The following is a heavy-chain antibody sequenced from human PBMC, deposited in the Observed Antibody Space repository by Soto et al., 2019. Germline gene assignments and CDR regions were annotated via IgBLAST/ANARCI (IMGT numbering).Heavy chain of an antibody. Sequence: PGESLKISCKGSGYSFTSYWIGWVRQMPGKGLEWMGIIYPGDSDTRYSPSFQGQVTISADKSISTAYLQWSSLKASDTAMYYCARRPLYCGGDCYGEYYFDYWGQGTLVTVSS. V-gene: IGHV5-51*01. CDR2: IYPGDSDT. D-gene: IGHD2-21*02. CDR1: GYSFTSYW. J-gene: IGHJ4*02. CDR3: ARRPLYCGGDCYGEYYFDY.